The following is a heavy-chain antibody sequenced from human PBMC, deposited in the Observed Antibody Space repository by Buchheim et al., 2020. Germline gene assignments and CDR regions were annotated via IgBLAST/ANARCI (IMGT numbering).Heavy chain of an antibody. J-gene: IGHJ5*02. V-gene: IGHV4-34*01. CDR1: GGSFSGYY. CDR2: INHSGST. D-gene: IGHD5-12*01. CDR3: ARASLLRGYSGFPRWFDP. Sequence: QVQLQQWGAGLLKPSETLSLTCAVYGGSFSGYYWSWIRQPPGKGLEWIGEINHSGSTNYNPSLKSRVTISVDTSKNQFSLKLGSVTAADTAVYYCARASLLRGYSGFPRWFDPWGQGTL.